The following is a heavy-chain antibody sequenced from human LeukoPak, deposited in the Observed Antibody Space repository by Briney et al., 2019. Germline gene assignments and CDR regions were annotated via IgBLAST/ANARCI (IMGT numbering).Heavy chain of an antibody. J-gene: IGHJ6*02. CDR3: VRDTSVSRMDV. CDR2: IKSDGSST. D-gene: IGHD5/OR15-5a*01. V-gene: IGHV3-74*01. CDR1: GFTFSNYW. Sequence: PGGSLRLSCAASGFTFSNYWMHWVRQAPGKGPVWVSRIKSDGSSTRFADSVQGRFTISRDNGKNTVYLQMNSLRAEDTAVYYCVRDTSVSRMDVWGQGTTVTVSS.